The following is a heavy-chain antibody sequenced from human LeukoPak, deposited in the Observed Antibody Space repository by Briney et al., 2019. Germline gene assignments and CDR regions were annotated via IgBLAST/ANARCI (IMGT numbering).Heavy chain of an antibody. D-gene: IGHD2-15*01. CDR3: ARAGYCSGGSCYPTGASDRWFDP. J-gene: IGHJ5*02. CDR1: GGTFSSHA. V-gene: IGHV1-69*01. Sequence: SVKVSCKASGGTFSSHAISWVRQAPGQGLEWMGGIIPIFGTANYAQKFQGRVTITADESTSTAYMELSSLRSEDTAVYYCARAGYCSGGSCYPTGASDRWFDPWGQGTLVTVSS. CDR2: IIPIFGTA.